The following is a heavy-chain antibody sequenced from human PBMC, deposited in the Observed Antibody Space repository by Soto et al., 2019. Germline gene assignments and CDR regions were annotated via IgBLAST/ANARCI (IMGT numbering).Heavy chain of an antibody. D-gene: IGHD3-3*01. CDR3: AKDPYYDFWSRSYMDV. CDR1: GFTSSSYA. Sequence: EVQLLESGGGLVQPGGSLRLSCASSGFTSSSYAMTWVRQAPGKGLEWVSAISGSSESTYYADSVKGRFTISRDNSKNTLYLQLNSLRAEDTAIYYCAKDPYYDFWSRSYMDVWGKGTTVTVSS. CDR2: ISGSSEST. V-gene: IGHV3-23*01. J-gene: IGHJ6*03.